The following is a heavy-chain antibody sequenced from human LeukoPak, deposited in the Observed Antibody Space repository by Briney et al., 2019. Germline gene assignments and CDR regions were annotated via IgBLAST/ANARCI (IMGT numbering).Heavy chain of an antibody. CDR1: GGSISSGGYY. CDR3: ARVRSARGWYFDL. D-gene: IGHD2-15*01. V-gene: IGHV4-31*03. J-gene: IGHJ2*01. CDR2: IYYSGST. Sequence: PSQTLSLTCTVSGGSISSGGYYWSWIRQHPGKGLEWIGYIYYSGSTYYNPSLKSRVTTSVDTSKNQFSLKLSSVTAADTAVYYCARVRSARGWYFDLWGRGTLVTVSS.